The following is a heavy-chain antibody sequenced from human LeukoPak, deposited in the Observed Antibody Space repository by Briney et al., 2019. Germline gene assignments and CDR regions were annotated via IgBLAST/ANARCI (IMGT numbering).Heavy chain of an antibody. CDR3: AREPALYYFDY. V-gene: IGHV3-21*01. CDR2: ISSSSSYI. D-gene: IGHD2-2*01. Sequence: GGSLGLSCAASGFTFSSYSMNWVRQAPGKGLEWVSSISSSSSYIYYADSVKGRFTISRDNAKNSLYLQMNSLRAEDTAVYYCAREPALYYFDYWGQGTLVTVSS. J-gene: IGHJ4*02. CDR1: GFTFSSYS.